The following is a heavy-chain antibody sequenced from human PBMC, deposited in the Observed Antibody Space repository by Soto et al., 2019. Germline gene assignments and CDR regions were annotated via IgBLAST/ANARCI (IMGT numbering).Heavy chain of an antibody. CDR1: GFTFSSYA. CDR2: ISGSA. CDR3: AKDLHESSGWAFDS. V-gene: IGHV3-23*01. D-gene: IGHD6-19*01. J-gene: IGHJ4*02. Sequence: EVQLLESGGGLVQPGGSLRLSCAASGFTFSSYAMSWVRQAPGKGLEWVSSISGSAHYADSVKGRFTISRDKSKNTLYLQMNSLRAGDTAMYYCAKDLHESSGWAFDSWGQGTLVTVSS.